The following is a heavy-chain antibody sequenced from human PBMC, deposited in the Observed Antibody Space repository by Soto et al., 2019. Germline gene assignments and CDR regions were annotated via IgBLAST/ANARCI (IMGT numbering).Heavy chain of an antibody. CDR2: IYYSGST. CDR3: AGRDGYNFAEYFQH. V-gene: IGHV4-61*01. CDR1: GGSVSSGSYY. D-gene: IGHD5-12*01. Sequence: LSLTCTVSGGSVSSGSYYWSWIRQPPGKGLEWIGYIYYSGSTNYNPSLKSRVTISVDTSKNQFSLKLSSVTAADTAVYYCAGRDGYNFAEYFQHWGQDTLVTVSS. J-gene: IGHJ1*01.